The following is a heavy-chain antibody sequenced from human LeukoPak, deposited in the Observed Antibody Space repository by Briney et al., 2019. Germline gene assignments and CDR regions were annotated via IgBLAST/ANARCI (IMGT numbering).Heavy chain of an antibody. J-gene: IGHJ3*02. Sequence: SSETLSLTCTVSGGPVSSSSYYWGWIRQPPGKGLEWIGSIYYSGSTYYNPSFKSRVSISADTSKNQFSLKLSSVTAADTSVYYCAGFSGSYLSRAFDIWGQGTMVTVSS. CDR2: IYYSGST. V-gene: IGHV4-39*01. CDR3: AGFSGSYLSRAFDI. D-gene: IGHD1-26*01. CDR1: GGPVSSSSYY.